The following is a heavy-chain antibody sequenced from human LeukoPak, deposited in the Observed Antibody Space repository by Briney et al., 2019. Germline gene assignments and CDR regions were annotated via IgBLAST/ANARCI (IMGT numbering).Heavy chain of an antibody. CDR3: AKYLYYYDSSGSLGAFDY. Sequence: GGSLRLSCAASGVTFSSYAMSWVRQAPGKGLEWVSAISGSGGSTYYADSVKGRFTISRDNSKNTLYLQMNSLRAEDTAVYYCAKYLYYYDSSGSLGAFDYWGQGTLVTVSS. D-gene: IGHD3-22*01. CDR1: GVTFSSYA. CDR2: ISGSGGST. J-gene: IGHJ4*02. V-gene: IGHV3-23*01.